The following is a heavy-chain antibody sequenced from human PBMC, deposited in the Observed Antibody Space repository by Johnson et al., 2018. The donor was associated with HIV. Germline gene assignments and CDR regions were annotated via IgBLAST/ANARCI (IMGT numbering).Heavy chain of an antibody. CDR2: ISYDGSNK. CDR1: GFTFSSYG. V-gene: IGHV3-30*03. J-gene: IGHJ3*02. Sequence: QVQLVESGGGVVQPGRSLRLSCAASGFTFSSYGMHWVRQAPGKGLEWVAVISYDGSNKYYIDSVKGRCTISRDNSKNTLYLQMNNLRAEDTSVYYCARDLSVESYQLLSVFSYAFDIWGQGTMVTVSS. CDR3: ARDLSVESYQLLSVFSYAFDI. D-gene: IGHD2-2*01.